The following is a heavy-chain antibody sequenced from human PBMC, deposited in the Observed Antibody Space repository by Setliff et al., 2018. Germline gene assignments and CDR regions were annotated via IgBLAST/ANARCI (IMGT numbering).Heavy chain of an antibody. CDR3: ARGPPDFVVVPAAAKFDY. J-gene: IGHJ4*02. V-gene: IGHV1-18*01. Sequence: ASVKVSCKASGYTFTRHGISWVRQAPGQGLEWMGWISVYARKFQGRVTMTIDTPTSTAYMELRSLRSDDTAVYYCARGPPDFVVVPAAAKFDYWGQGTLVTVSS. CDR1: GYTFTRHG. CDR2: ISV. D-gene: IGHD2-2*01.